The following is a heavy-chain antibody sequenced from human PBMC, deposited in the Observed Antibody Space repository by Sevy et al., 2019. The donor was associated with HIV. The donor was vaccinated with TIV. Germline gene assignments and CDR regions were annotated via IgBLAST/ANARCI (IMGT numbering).Heavy chain of an antibody. CDR3: TRRRYSRSEGDYYYYGMDV. D-gene: IGHD6-13*01. Sequence: GGSLRLSCAASGFTFSGSAMHWVRQASGKGLEWVGRIRSKANSYAKAYAASVKVRFTISREDSKNKAYLKMNSLKTEDTAMYYCTRRRYSRSEGDYYYYGMDVWGQGTTVTVSS. V-gene: IGHV3-73*01. J-gene: IGHJ6*02. CDR2: IRSKANSYAK. CDR1: GFTFSGSA.